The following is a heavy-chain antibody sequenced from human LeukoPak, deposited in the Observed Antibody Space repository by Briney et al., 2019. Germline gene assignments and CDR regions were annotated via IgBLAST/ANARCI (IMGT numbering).Heavy chain of an antibody. D-gene: IGHD5-12*01. CDR1: GGTSSSYA. CDR2: IIPIFGTA. CDR3: ALPRGYSGYDLGAFDI. Sequence: ASVKVSCKASGGTSSSYAISWVRQAPGQGLEWMGGIIPIFGTANYAQKFQGRVTITTDESTSTAYMELSSLRSEDTAVYYCALPRGYSGYDLGAFDIWGQGTMVTVSS. V-gene: IGHV1-69*05. J-gene: IGHJ3*02.